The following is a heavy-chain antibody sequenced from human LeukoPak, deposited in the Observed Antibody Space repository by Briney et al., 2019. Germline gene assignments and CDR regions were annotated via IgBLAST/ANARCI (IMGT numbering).Heavy chain of an antibody. V-gene: IGHV3-74*01. CDR1: IFTFSSYW. Sequence: RGGSPILSCTASIFTFSSYWMHCVRQSPGKGLVWVSRINSDGSSTSYADSVKGRFTISRDNAKNTLYLQMNSLRAEDTAVYYCARAAGYCSGGTCSLFDYWGQGTLVTVSS. CDR3: ARAAGYCSGGTCSLFDY. CDR2: INSDGSST. J-gene: IGHJ4*02. D-gene: IGHD2-15*01.